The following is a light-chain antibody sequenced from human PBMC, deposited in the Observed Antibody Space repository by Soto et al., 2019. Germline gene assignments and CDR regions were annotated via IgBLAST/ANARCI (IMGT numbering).Light chain of an antibody. Sequence: QSALTQPASVSGSPGQSITISCTGTSSDVGGYNYVSWYQQHPGKAPKLMIYEVSNRPSGVSNRFSGSKSGNTASLTISGLQAEDEAEYYCSSYTSSSTVVFGGGTKLTVL. CDR2: EVS. J-gene: IGLJ2*01. CDR1: SSDVGGYNY. V-gene: IGLV2-14*01. CDR3: SSYTSSSTVV.